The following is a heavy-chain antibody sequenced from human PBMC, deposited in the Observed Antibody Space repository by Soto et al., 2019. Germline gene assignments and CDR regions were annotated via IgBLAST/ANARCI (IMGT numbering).Heavy chain of an antibody. V-gene: IGHV3-30-3*01. Sequence: QVQLVESGGGVVQPGRSLRLSCAASGFTFSSYAMHWVRQAPGTGLEWVAVISYDGSNKYYADSVKGRFTISRDNSKNALDLQMNSLRAEDTAVYYCAIEGIEWELLAFAAYWGQGTRVTVSS. CDR2: ISYDGSNK. CDR1: GFTFSSYA. J-gene: IGHJ4*02. D-gene: IGHD1-26*01. CDR3: AIEGIEWELLAFAAY.